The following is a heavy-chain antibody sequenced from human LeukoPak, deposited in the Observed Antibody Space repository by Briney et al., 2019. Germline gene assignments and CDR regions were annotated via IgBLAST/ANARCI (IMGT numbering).Heavy chain of an antibody. V-gene: IGHV4-59*01. CDR1: GGSISGNY. CDR3: ARAVAVDGTFKFDF. D-gene: IGHD6-19*01. J-gene: IGHJ4*02. Sequence: PSETLSLTCTVSGGSISGNYWTWIRQPPEKGLDYIGHVFYTGSTNYTPSLKSRVTISIDTTKCHFSLKLTSVTAADTAVYYCARAVAVDGTFKFDFWGQGTLVTVSS. CDR2: VFYTGST.